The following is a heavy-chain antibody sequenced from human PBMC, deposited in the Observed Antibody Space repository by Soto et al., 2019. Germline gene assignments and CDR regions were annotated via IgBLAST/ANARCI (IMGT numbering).Heavy chain of an antibody. CDR2: IGTSGDT. Sequence: GESLRLSCEASGFTFSGFDMHWVRQVTGKGLEWVSTIGTSGDTYYAVSVKGRFTISRDNAKNSLSLQLNSLRAGDTAVYFCARGQEVGAHFFDSWGQGTQVTVSS. CDR1: GFTFSGFD. CDR3: ARGQEVGAHFFDS. D-gene: IGHD2-15*01. J-gene: IGHJ4*02. V-gene: IGHV3-13*01.